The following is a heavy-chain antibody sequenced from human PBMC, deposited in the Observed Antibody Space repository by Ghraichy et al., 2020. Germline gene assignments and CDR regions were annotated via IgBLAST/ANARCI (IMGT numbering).Heavy chain of an antibody. Sequence: TGVRQSPRKGLEGVSSIFDTGATFYTASMEGRLTISRDDSKNTVFLQMNSLRVEDTALYYCARVPPYYYFGLDVWGPGTTVTVSS. CDR2: IFDTGAT. J-gene: IGHJ6*02. V-gene: IGHV3-53*01. CDR3: ARVPPYYYFGLDV.